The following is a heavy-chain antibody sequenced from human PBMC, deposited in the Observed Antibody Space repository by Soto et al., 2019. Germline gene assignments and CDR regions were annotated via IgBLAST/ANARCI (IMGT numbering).Heavy chain of an antibody. CDR3: ARDSSGYGADNWFDP. CDR1: VFTVSSYA. J-gene: IGHJ5*02. Sequence: GGSLRLGGAASVFTVSSYAMHWVRQAPGKGLEWVAVISYDGSNKCYADAVKGRFTISRDNSKNTLYLQMNSLRAEDTAVYYCARDSSGYGADNWFDPWGQGTLVTVSS. V-gene: IGHV3-30-3*01. D-gene: IGHD5-12*01. CDR2: ISYDGSNK.